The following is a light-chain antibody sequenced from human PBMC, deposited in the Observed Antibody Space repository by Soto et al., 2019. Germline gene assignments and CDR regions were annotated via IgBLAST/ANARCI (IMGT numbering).Light chain of an antibody. V-gene: IGLV1-44*01. Sequence: QAVVTQPPSASGTPGQRVTISCSGSSSNIGSNTVNWYQQLPGTAPKLLIYSNNQRPSGVPDRFSGSKSGTSASLAISGLQSEDEADYYCAAWDDSQNGPVFGGGTKLTVL. J-gene: IGLJ2*01. CDR3: AAWDDSQNGPV. CDR1: SSNIGSNT. CDR2: SNN.